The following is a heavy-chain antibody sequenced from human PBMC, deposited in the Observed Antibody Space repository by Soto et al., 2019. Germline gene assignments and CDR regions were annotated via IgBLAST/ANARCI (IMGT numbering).Heavy chain of an antibody. Sequence: SETLSLTCTVFGGSIDDYYWSWIRQSPGKGLEWIGHISDRGTTDYNPSLKSRVTISVDRSKKQFSLKVTSVTAADTAVYYCARDRWTARANWFDPWGQGTLVIVSS. CDR2: ISDRGTT. CDR3: ARDRWTARANWFDP. CDR1: GGSIDDYY. V-gene: IGHV4-59*01. D-gene: IGHD3-16*02. J-gene: IGHJ5*02.